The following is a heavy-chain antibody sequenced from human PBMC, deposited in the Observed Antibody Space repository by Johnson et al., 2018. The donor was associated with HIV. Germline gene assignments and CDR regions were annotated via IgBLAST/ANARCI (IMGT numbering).Heavy chain of an antibody. V-gene: IGHV3-30-3*01. D-gene: IGHD3-10*01. Sequence: QMLLVESGGGVVQPGRSLRLSCAASGFTFNHYTLHWVRQTPGKGLEWVALLPHDGTNAVYADSVKGRFIISRDNSKNTLDLQMNSLRSEDKAVYYCARDPSFVGKLQAFDSWGQGTMVTVSS. CDR3: ARDPSFVGKLQAFDS. J-gene: IGHJ3*02. CDR2: LPHDGTNA. CDR1: GFTFNHYT.